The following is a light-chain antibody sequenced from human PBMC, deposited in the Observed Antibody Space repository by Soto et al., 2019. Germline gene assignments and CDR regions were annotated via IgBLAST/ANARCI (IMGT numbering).Light chain of an antibody. V-gene: IGKV1-5*03. Sequence: DIPMTQSPSTLSASVGDRVTITCRASQSISSWLAWYQQKPGTAPKLLIYEASTLLTGVPSRFSGSRSGTEFTLTFSSLHPDDFSSYYCQQRSNWPVTFGQGTKLQIK. CDR2: EAS. CDR1: QSISSW. CDR3: QQRSNWPVT. J-gene: IGKJ2*01.